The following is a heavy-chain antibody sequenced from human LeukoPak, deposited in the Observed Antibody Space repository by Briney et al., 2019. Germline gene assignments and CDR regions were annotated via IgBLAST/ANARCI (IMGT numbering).Heavy chain of an antibody. J-gene: IGHJ4*02. CDR2: INHSGST. CDR3: ARGTLDIYYFDY. V-gene: IGHV4-34*01. CDR1: GGSFSGYY. Sequence: SETLSLTCAVYGGSFSGYYWSWIRQPPGKGLEWIGEINHSGSTNYNPSLKSRVTISVDTSKNQFSLKLSSVTAADTAVYYCARGTLDIYYFDYWGQGTLVTVSS. D-gene: IGHD2-15*01.